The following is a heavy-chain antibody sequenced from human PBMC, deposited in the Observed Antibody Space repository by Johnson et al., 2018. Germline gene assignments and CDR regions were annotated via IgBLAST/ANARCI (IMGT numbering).Heavy chain of an antibody. CDR2: VRTGGGNT. J-gene: IGHJ3*02. CDR1: GFTFSSFA. Sequence: VQLVESGGGLVQPGGSLRLSCAASGFTFSSFAMSWVRQAPGKGLEWVSGVRTGGGNTFYADSVKGRFIISRDNSKNTLYLQMNSLRAEDTAVYYCAKAMVRGAADAFDIWGQGTMVTVSS. CDR3: AKAMVRGAADAFDI. D-gene: IGHD3-10*01. V-gene: IGHV3-23*04.